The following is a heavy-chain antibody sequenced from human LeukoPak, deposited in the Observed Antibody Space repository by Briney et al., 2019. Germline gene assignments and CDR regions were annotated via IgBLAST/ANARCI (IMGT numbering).Heavy chain of an antibody. V-gene: IGHV4-39*01. Sequence: KSSETLSLTCTVSGGSISSSSYYWGWIRQPPGKGLEWIGSIYYSGSTYYNPSLKSRVTISVDTSKNQFSLKLSSVTAADTAVYYCEAGSGGLAYSSSFDYWGQGTLVTVSS. CDR1: GGSISSSSYY. J-gene: IGHJ4*02. D-gene: IGHD6-6*01. CDR3: EAGSGGLAYSSSFDY. CDR2: IYYSGST.